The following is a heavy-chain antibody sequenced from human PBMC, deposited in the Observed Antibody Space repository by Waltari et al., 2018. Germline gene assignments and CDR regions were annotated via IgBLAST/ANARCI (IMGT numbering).Heavy chain of an antibody. CDR1: GFTFSTYW. Sequence: EVQLVESGGGLVQSGGSLRLSCAASGFTFSTYWVHWVRQAPGKGLVWVSGISTEGSNIRDADSVRGRFTISRDNAKNTVYLQMNSLRAEDTAVYYCVRGSGYYYFDYWGQGTLITVSS. CDR2: ISTEGSNI. D-gene: IGHD5-18*01. J-gene: IGHJ4*02. CDR3: VRGSGYYYFDY. V-gene: IGHV3-74*01.